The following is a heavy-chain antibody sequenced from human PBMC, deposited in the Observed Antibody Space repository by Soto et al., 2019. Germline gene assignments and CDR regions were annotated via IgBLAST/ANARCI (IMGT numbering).Heavy chain of an antibody. CDR3: ARGGYDYFMVVDY. V-gene: IGHV1-3*01. Sequence: QVQLVQSGAEVKKPGASVKVSCKASGYSFSTYAVHWVRQAPGQRLEWMGWINGGHGNTKYSQKFQGRVTITRDTFASPAYMKLSSLRSEDTAVYFCARGGYDYFMVVDYWGQGTLVTVSS. J-gene: IGHJ4*02. CDR1: GYSFSTYA. CDR2: INGGHGNT. D-gene: IGHD5-12*01.